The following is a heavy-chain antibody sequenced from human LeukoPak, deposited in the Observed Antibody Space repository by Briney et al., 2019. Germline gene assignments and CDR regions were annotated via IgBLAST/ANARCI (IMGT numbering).Heavy chain of an antibody. V-gene: IGHV4-30-2*01. J-gene: IGHJ5*02. CDR3: ASLPTGTVGLFSSP. Sequence: SETLSLTCAVSGGSISRGAYSWTWIRQAPGKGLEWIGYMYESGSTYYNPSLKSRVTISVDRSKNQFSLKLSSVTAADTAVYYCASLPTGTVGLFSSPWGQGTLVTVSS. CDR1: GGSISRGAYS. CDR2: MYESGST. D-gene: IGHD6-13*01.